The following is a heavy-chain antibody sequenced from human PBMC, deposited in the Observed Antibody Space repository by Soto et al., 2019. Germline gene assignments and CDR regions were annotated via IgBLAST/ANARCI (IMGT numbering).Heavy chain of an antibody. D-gene: IGHD3-3*01. Sequence: PGESHQISCNGSGGSFTSYCIGCVSKMNGKGLEWMGIIYPGDSDTRYSPSFQGQVTISADKSISTAYLQWSSLKASDTAMYYCARHPTYYDFWSGPYNWFDPWVQGTLVTVS. V-gene: IGHV5-51*01. J-gene: IGHJ5*02. CDR3: ARHPTYYDFWSGPYNWFDP. CDR2: IYPGDSDT. CDR1: GGSFTSYC.